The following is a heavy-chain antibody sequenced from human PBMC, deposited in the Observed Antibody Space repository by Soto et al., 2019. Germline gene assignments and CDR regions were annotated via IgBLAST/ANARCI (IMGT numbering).Heavy chain of an antibody. CDR3: ARRRIAVAGTGSNYYYYMDV. Sequence: ETLSLTCAVYGGSFSGYYWSWIRQPPGKGLEWIGEINHSGSTNYNPSLKSRVTISVDTSKNQFSLKLSSVTAADTAVYYCARRRIAVAGTGSNYYYYMDVWGKGTTVTVSS. V-gene: IGHV4-34*01. D-gene: IGHD6-19*01. J-gene: IGHJ6*03. CDR2: INHSGST. CDR1: GGSFSGYY.